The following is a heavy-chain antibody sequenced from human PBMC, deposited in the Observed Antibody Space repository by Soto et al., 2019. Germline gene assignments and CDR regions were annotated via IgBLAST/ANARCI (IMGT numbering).Heavy chain of an antibody. CDR2: ISAYNGNT. Sequence: QVQLVQSGAEVKKPGASVKVSCKASGYTFTSYGISWVRQAPGQGLEWMGWISAYNGNTKYAQKLHGRVTMTTDTPPSTAYMELRSLSSDVTAVYYSARDNPPFDPWGQGTLVTVPS. CDR3: ARDNPPFDP. J-gene: IGHJ5*02. CDR1: GYTFTSYG. V-gene: IGHV1-18*01.